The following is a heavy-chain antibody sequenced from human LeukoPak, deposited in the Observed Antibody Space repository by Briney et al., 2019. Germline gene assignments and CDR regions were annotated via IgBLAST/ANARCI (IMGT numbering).Heavy chain of an antibody. D-gene: IGHD1-14*01. CDR1: GYSISSGYY. V-gene: IGHV4-38-2*02. CDR2: IYHSGST. CDR3: ASRKTGGAASFDY. Sequence: SETLSLTCTVSGYSISSGYYWAWIRQPPGEGLEWIGSIYHSGSTYYNPSLKSRVTISVDTSKTQFSLKLSSVTAADTAVYYCASRKTGGAASFDYWGQGVLVTVSS. J-gene: IGHJ4*02.